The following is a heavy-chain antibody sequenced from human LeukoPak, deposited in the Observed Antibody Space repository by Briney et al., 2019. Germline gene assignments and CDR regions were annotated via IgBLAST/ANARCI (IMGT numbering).Heavy chain of an antibody. CDR1: GFTFDDYG. D-gene: IGHD4-17*01. V-gene: IGHV3-20*04. CDR3: ARANGDLYYYYYMDV. Sequence: AGGSLRLSCAASGFTFDDYGMSWVRQAPGKGLEWVSGINWNGGSTGYADSVKGRFTISRDNAKNSLYLQMNSLRAEDTALYYCARANGDLYYYYYMDVWGRGTTVTVSS. CDR2: INWNGGST. J-gene: IGHJ6*03.